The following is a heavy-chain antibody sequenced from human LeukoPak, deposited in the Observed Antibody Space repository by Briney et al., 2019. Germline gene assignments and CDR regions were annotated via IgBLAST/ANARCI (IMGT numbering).Heavy chain of an antibody. D-gene: IGHD3-22*01. V-gene: IGHV4-30-2*01. CDR2: IYHSGST. J-gene: IGHJ2*01. CDR3: ARVGFDDSSGSYWYFDL. Sequence: SKTLSLTCAVSGGSISSGGYSWSWIRQPPGKGLEWIGYIYHSGSTYYNPPLKSRVTISVDRSKNQFSLKLSSVTAADTAVYYCARVGFDDSSGSYWYFDLWGRGTLVTVSS. CDR1: GGSISSGGYS.